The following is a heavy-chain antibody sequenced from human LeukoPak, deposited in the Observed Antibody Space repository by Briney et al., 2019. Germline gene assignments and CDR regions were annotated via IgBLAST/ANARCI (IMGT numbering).Heavy chain of an antibody. J-gene: IGHJ5*02. V-gene: IGHV4-39*01. CDR2: IYYSGST. D-gene: IGHD1-26*01. Sequence: SETLSLTCTVSGGSISSSGYYGGWIRQPPGKGLEWIASIYYSGSTYYNPSLKRRVTISVDTSKNQLSLKLSSLTAADTAVYYCARHEYSGSYYGLSWFDPWGQGTLVTVSS. CDR3: ARHEYSGSYYGLSWFDP. CDR1: GGSISSSGYY.